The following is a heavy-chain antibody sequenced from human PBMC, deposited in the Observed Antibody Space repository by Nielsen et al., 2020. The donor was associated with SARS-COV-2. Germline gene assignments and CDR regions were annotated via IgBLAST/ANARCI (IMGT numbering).Heavy chain of an antibody. CDR2: IWYDGTNK. J-gene: IGHJ4*02. CDR1: GFTFSSFA. CDR3: ARDPGGGRGYFDY. D-gene: IGHD3-16*01. V-gene: IGHV3-33*01. Sequence: GESLKISCAASGFTFSSFAMHWVRQAPGKGLEWVATIWYDGTNKYYAQSVRGRFTISRDNSKNTLYLQMNSLRAEDTAVYYCARDPGGGRGYFDYWGQGTLVTVSS.